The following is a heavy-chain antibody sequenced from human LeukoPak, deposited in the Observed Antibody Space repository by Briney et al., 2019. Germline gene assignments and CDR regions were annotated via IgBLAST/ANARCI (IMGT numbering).Heavy chain of an antibody. CDR3: ARVGYSSGWSFDY. CDR1: GGPFSGYY. J-gene: IGHJ4*02. D-gene: IGHD6-19*01. CDR2: INHSGST. Sequence: SETLSLTCAVYGGPFSGYYWSWIRQPPGKGLEWIGEINHSGSTNYNPSLKSRVTISVDTSKNQFSLKLSSVTAADTAVYYCARVGYSSGWSFDYWGQGTLVTVSS. V-gene: IGHV4-34*01.